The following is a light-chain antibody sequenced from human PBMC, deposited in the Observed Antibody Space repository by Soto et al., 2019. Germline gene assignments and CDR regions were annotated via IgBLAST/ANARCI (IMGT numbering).Light chain of an antibody. CDR2: EVS. CDR1: QSLVHSYGKTD. CDR3: MQSKDLPLT. Sequence: DIVMTQTPLSLSVTPGQPASISCKSSQSLVHSYGKTDLSWYLQKPGQPPQLLIDEVSNRFSGVPYRLTGSGSGTDFTLKISRVEAEHVGIYYCMQSKDLPLTFGGGTKVEI. J-gene: IGKJ4*01. V-gene: IGKV2D-29*01.